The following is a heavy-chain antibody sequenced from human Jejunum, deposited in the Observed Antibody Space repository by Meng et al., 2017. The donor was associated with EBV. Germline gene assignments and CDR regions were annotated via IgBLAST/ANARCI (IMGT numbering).Heavy chain of an antibody. V-gene: IGHV4-4*02. CDR2: IWHGGNT. J-gene: IGHJ4*02. CDR3: ARGNAYNVPSFDY. CDR1: GASITGTNW. D-gene: IGHD5-24*01. Sequence: QVQLQESGPGPVTPSGTLSLTCAVSGASITGTNWWSWVRQPPGKGLEWIAEIWHGGNTNYNPALKSRVTISVDKSNNQFSLKLASVTAADTAVYFCARGNAYNVPSFDYWGQGTLVTVFS.